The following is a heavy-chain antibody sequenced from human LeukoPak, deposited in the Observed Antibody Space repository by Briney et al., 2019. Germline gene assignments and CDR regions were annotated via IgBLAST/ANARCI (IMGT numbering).Heavy chain of an antibody. J-gene: IGHJ5*02. Sequence: SETLSLTCAVYGGSFSGYYWSWIRQPPGKGLEWIGEINHSGSTNYNPSLKSRVTISVDTSKNQFSLKLSSVTAADTAVYYCARKFRGYSSGWYGGMSWFDPWGQGTLVTVSS. CDR1: GGSFSGYY. CDR2: INHSGST. V-gene: IGHV4-34*01. CDR3: ARKFRGYSSGWYGGMSWFDP. D-gene: IGHD6-19*01.